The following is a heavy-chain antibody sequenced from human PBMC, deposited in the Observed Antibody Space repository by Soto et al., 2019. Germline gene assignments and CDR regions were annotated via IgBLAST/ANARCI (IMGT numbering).Heavy chain of an antibody. CDR1: GDSISSSGSS. J-gene: IGHJ3*02. CDR2: TYHSGST. CDR3: AASPSTQYYDSCGYYPDLDI. D-gene: IGHD3-22*01. V-gene: IGHV4-30-2*01. Sequence: HLQLQESGSGQVKPSQTLSLTCDVSGDSISSSGSSWNWIRQPPGKALEWIGFTYHSGSTYYNPSLESRVTISVDRSKNQFSLKLKSVTAADRAVYYCAASPSTQYYDSCGYYPDLDICGQGIIVTVSS.